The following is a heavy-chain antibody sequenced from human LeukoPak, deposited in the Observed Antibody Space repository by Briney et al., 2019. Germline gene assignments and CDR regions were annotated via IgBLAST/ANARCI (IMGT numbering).Heavy chain of an antibody. CDR1: GGSISSGGYS. D-gene: IGHD4-17*01. Sequence: SETLSLTCAVSGGSISSGGYSWSWIRQPPGKGLEWIGYIYHSGSTYYNPSLQSRVTISVDRSKNQFSLKLSSVTAADTAVYYCARTHDYGDFVGWFDPWGQGTLVTVSS. V-gene: IGHV4-30-2*01. CDR3: ARTHDYGDFVGWFDP. J-gene: IGHJ5*02. CDR2: IYHSGST.